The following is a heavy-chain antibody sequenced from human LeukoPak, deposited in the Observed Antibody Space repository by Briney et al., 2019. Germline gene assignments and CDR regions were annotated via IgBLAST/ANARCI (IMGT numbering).Heavy chain of an antibody. J-gene: IGHJ4*02. CDR2: INPNNGGT. V-gene: IGHV1-2*02. D-gene: IGHD5-12*01. Sequence: ASVKVSCKASGYTFTGYYMHWVRQAPGQGLEWMGWINPNNGGTNYVQNFQGRVTMTRDTSISTAYMELSRLRSDETAVYYCARGGGYDPEDYWGQGTLVTVSS. CDR3: ARGGGYDPEDY. CDR1: GYTFTGYY.